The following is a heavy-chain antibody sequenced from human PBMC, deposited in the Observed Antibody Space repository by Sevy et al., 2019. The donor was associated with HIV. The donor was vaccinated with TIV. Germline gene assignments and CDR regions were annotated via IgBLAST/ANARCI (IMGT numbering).Heavy chain of an antibody. CDR3: AYDLAGRGRRSFDY. J-gene: IGHJ4*02. V-gene: IGHV3-30*02. CDR2: IRYDGSYK. D-gene: IGHD2-15*01. CDR1: GFTFRNFG. Sequence: GGSLRLSCTASGFTFRNFGMHWVRQVPGKGLEWVTFIRYDGSYKYYAASVKGRFTISRDDSKNTLYLQMDSLRAEDKDIYYCAYDLAGRGRRSFDYWGQGTLVTVSS.